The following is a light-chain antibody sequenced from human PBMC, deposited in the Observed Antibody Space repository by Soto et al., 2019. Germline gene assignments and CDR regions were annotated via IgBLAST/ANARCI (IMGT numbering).Light chain of an antibody. CDR3: QQYNGSPFT. CDR2: GAA. CDR1: QSISHY. J-gene: IGKJ3*01. Sequence: EIELTQSPATLSLSPGERATLSCRANQSISHYLAWYQQKPGQSPRLLIYGAASRAIGIPDRFNGSGSETTFTLTISRLQPEDFALYYCQQYNGSPFTFGPGTKVDIK. V-gene: IGKV3-20*01.